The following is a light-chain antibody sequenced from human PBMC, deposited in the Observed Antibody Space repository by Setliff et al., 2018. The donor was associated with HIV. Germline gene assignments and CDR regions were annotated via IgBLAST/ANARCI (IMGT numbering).Light chain of an antibody. CDR3: SSYTGRSTFV. Sequence: QSALTQPASVSGSPGQPITISCTGTSCDVGGYNYVSWHQQHPGKAPKLMIYDVSNRPSGVSNRFSGSKSGNTASLTISGLQAEDEADYHCSSYTGRSTFVFGTGTKV. V-gene: IGLV2-14*03. CDR1: SCDVGGYNY. CDR2: DVS. J-gene: IGLJ1*01.